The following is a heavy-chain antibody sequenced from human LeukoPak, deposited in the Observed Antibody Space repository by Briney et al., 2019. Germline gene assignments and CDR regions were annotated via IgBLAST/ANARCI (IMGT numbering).Heavy chain of an antibody. Sequence: KPSETLSLTCTVSGGSISSYYWSWIRQPPGKGLEWIGYIYYSGSTNYNPSLKSRVTISVDTSKNQFSLKLSSVTAADTAVYYCARFVVHPCGAFDIWGQGTMVTVSS. V-gene: IGHV4-59*08. CDR3: ARFVVHPCGAFDI. J-gene: IGHJ3*02. CDR1: GGSISSYY. CDR2: IYYSGST. D-gene: IGHD2-15*01.